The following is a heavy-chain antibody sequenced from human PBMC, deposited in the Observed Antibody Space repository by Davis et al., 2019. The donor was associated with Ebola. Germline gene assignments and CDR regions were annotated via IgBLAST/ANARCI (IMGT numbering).Heavy chain of an antibody. V-gene: IGHV3-21*01. J-gene: IGHJ4*02. D-gene: IGHD2-8*02. Sequence: PSETLSLTCAVSGGSISSSNWWSWVRQAPGKGLEWVSSISSSSSYIYYADSVKGRFTISRDNAKNSLYLQMNSLRAEDTAVYYCARVIRYWGYYFDYWGQGTLVTVPS. CDR1: GGSISSSN. CDR2: ISSSSSYI. CDR3: ARVIRYWGYYFDY.